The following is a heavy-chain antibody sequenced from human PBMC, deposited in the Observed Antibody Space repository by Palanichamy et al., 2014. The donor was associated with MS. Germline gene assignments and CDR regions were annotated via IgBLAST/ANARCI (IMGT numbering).Heavy chain of an antibody. CDR2: INAGNGNT. CDR3: ARMYCSSTSCPYYFDY. J-gene: IGHJ4*02. Sequence: QVQLVQSGAEVKKPGASVKVSCKASGYSFTTYAMHWVRQAPGQRLEWMGWINAGNGNTEYSQKFQGRVSITRDTPASTAYMELSSLRSEDTAMYYCARMYCSSTSCPYYFDYWGQGTLVTVSS. D-gene: IGHD2-2*01. V-gene: IGHV1-3*01. CDR1: GYSFTTYA.